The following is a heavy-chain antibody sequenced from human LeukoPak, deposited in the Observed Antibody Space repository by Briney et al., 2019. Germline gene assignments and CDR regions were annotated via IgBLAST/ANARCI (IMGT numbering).Heavy chain of an antibody. J-gene: IGHJ4*02. CDR3: ASPGHSGSYFPLDY. D-gene: IGHD1-26*01. CDR1: GGTFSSYA. CDR2: IIPIFGTA. V-gene: IGHV1-69*13. Sequence: ASVNVSCTASGGTFSSYAISWVRQAPGQGLEWMGGIIPIFGTANYAQKFQGRVTITADESTSTAYMELSSLRSEDTAVYYCASPGHSGSYFPLDYWGQGTLVTVSS.